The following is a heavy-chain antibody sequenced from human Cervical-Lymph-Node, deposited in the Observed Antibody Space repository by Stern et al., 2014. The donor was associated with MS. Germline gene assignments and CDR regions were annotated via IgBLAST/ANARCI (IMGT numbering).Heavy chain of an antibody. V-gene: IGHV1-69*12. CDR3: ARGSTVVTDYFDY. CDR2: IIPLFGTA. Sequence: QVQLVQSGAEVKKPGSSVKVSCKASGGTFSSYAINWARQAPGPGLEWMGGIIPLFGTAKYAQKFQGRVTITADESTSTAYMELSSLRSEDTAVYYCARGSTVVTDYFDYWGQGTLVTVSS. D-gene: IGHD4-23*01. J-gene: IGHJ4*02. CDR1: GGTFSSYA.